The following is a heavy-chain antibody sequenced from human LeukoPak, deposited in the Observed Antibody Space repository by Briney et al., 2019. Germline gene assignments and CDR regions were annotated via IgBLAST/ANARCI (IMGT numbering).Heavy chain of an antibody. D-gene: IGHD3-22*01. CDR2: IRSDGRDT. CDR3: ATDMGEAGSGSYRFGLDV. Sequence: GGSLRLSCAASGFTFSSHWMYWVRQAPGKGLLWVSRIRSDGRDTTYADSVKGRFTISRDNARNTLDLQMNSLRAEDTAVYYCATDMGEAGSGSYRFGLDVWGQGTTVTVSS. CDR1: GFTFSSHW. V-gene: IGHV3-74*01. J-gene: IGHJ6*02.